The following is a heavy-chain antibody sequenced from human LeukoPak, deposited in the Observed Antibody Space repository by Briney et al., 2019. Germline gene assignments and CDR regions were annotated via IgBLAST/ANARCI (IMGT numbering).Heavy chain of an antibody. Sequence: GGSLRLSCAASGFTFSSYGMHWVRQAPGKGLEWVAFIRYDGSNKCYADSVKGRFTISRDNSKNTLYLQMNSLRAEDTAVYYCARDSSGWYNWFDPWGQGTLVTVSS. CDR2: IRYDGSNK. J-gene: IGHJ5*02. CDR1: GFTFSSYG. V-gene: IGHV3-30*02. CDR3: ARDSSGWYNWFDP. D-gene: IGHD6-19*01.